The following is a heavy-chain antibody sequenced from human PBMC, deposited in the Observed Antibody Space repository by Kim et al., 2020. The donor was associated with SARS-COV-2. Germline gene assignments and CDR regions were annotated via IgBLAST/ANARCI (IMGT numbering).Heavy chain of an antibody. Sequence: GGSPRLSCAASGFTFSSYAIHWVRQAPGKGLEWVAVIWYDGSNKYYADSVKGRFTISRDNSKNTLYLQMNSLRAEDAAVYYCAKNNRADFWSGYNDYWGQGTLVTVSS. J-gene: IGHJ4*02. V-gene: IGHV3-33*06. CDR1: GFTFSSYA. CDR2: IWYDGSNK. D-gene: IGHD3-3*01. CDR3: AKNNRADFWSGYNDY.